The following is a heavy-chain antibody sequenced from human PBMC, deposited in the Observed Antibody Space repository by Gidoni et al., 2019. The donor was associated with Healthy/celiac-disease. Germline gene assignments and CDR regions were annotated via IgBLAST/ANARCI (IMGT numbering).Heavy chain of an antibody. V-gene: IGHV5-51*01. J-gene: IGHJ4*02. Sequence: EVQLVQSGAEVKKHGESLKIPWKGSGYSCTSYWIGWVRQLPGTGREWMGIIYPGDSDTRYSPSFQGQVTISADKSIRTAYLQWSSLKASDTAMYYCARRGLGHYGDFPDYWGQGTLVTVSS. CDR2: IYPGDSDT. CDR1: GYSCTSYW. D-gene: IGHD4-17*01. CDR3: ARRGLGHYGDFPDY.